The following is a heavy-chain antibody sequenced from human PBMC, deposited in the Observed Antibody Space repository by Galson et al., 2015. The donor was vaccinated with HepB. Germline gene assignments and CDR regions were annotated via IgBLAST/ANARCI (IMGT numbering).Heavy chain of an antibody. D-gene: IGHD3-16*01. CDR1: GFTFSGSA. CDR3: TSRWGAKIDY. CDR2: IRSKANSYAI. J-gene: IGHJ4*02. V-gene: IGHV3-73*01. Sequence: SLRLSCAASGFTFSGSAMHWVRQASGKGLEWVGRIRSKANSYAIAYAASVKGRFTISRDDSKNTAYLQMNSLKTEDTAVYYCTSRWGAKIDYWGQGTLVTVSS.